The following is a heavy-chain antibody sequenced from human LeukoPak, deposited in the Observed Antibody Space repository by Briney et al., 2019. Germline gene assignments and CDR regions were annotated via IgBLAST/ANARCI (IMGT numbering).Heavy chain of an antibody. CDR3: ARGITMVRGVIYYYYGMDV. Sequence: SETLSLTCTVSGDSISTYYWSWIRKPPGKGLEWIGHIYNSGSTNYSPSLKSRVTISVDTSKNQFSLKLSSVTAADTAVYYCARGITMVRGVIYYYYGMDVWGQGTTVTVSS. CDR2: IYNSGST. D-gene: IGHD3-10*01. CDR1: GDSISTYY. J-gene: IGHJ6*02. V-gene: IGHV4-59*08.